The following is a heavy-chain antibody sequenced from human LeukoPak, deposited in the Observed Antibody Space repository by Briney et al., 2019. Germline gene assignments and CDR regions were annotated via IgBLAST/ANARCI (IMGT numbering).Heavy chain of an antibody. CDR3: TTRNGDYSGMDV. V-gene: IGHV3-15*07. D-gene: IGHD4-17*01. J-gene: IGHJ6*02. CDR2: IKSKTDGGTT. Sequence: GGSLRLSCAASGFTFSNAWMNWVRQAPGKGLGWVGRIKSKTDGGTTDYAAPVKGRFTISRDDSKNTLYLQMNSLKTEDTAVYYCTTRNGDYSGMDVWGQGTTVTVSS. CDR1: GFTFSNAW.